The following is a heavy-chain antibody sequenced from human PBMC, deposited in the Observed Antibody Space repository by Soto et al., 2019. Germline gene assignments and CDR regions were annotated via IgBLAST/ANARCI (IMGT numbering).Heavy chain of an antibody. CDR2: ISAYNGNT. CDR3: ARILVDDFWSGSPFDP. CDR1: GYTFTSYG. D-gene: IGHD3-3*01. J-gene: IGHJ5*02. V-gene: IGHV1-18*01. Sequence: ASVKVSCKASGYTFTSYGISWVRQAPGQGLEWMGWISAYNGNTNYAQKLQGRVTMTTDTSTSTAYMELRSLRSDDTAVYYCARILVDDFWSGSPFDPWGQGXLVTVYS.